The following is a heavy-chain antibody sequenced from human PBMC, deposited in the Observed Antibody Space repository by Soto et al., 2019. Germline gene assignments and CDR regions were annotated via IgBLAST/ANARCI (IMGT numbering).Heavy chain of an antibody. CDR3: AHRSRGYAYYFDQ. D-gene: IGHD5-12*01. CDR2: IFWDDDK. CDR1: GFSLSTRGVG. J-gene: IGHJ4*02. Sequence: QITLKESDPTLVRPTQTLTLTCSFSGFSLSTRGVGVGWIRQPPGKALEWLALIFWDDDKWYSPSLRSRLTITEDTSKNQVGLTTTNMDPVDTATYYCAHRSRGYAYYFDQWGQGTLVTFAS. V-gene: IGHV2-5*02.